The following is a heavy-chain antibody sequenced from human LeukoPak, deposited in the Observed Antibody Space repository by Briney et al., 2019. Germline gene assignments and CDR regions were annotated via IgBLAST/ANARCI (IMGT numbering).Heavy chain of an antibody. Sequence: SETLSLTCTVSGGSISSSTYYWGWIRQPPGKGLEWIGIIYYSGSTYYNPSLKSRVTISMDTSKNQFSLKLSSVTAADTAVYYCAGPLLTYYSDSSGYSWGQGTLVTVSS. D-gene: IGHD3-22*01. CDR3: AGPLLTYYSDSSGYS. CDR2: IYYSGST. J-gene: IGHJ4*02. V-gene: IGHV4-39*01. CDR1: GGSISSSTYY.